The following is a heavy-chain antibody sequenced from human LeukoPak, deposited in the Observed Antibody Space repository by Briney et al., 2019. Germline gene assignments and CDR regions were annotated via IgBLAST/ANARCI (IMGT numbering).Heavy chain of an antibody. CDR1: GGSISSYY. V-gene: IGHV4-4*07. CDR2: IYTSGST. CDR3: ARDLGSDFWSGQDAFDI. Sequence: SETLSLTCTVSGGSISSYYWSWIRQPAGKGLEWIGRIYTSGSTNYNPSLKSRVTMSVDTSKNQFSLKLSSVTAADTAVYYCARDLGSDFWSGQDAFDIWGQGTMVTVSS. J-gene: IGHJ3*02. D-gene: IGHD3-3*01.